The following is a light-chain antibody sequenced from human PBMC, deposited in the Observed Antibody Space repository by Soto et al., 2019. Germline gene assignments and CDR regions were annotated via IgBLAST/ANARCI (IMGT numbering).Light chain of an antibody. CDR3: QQYGSSPPYT. J-gene: IGKJ2*01. V-gene: IGKV3-20*01. CDR2: GAS. CDR1: QRVSSSY. Sequence: EIVLTQSPGTLSLSPGERATLSCRASQRVSSSYLAWYQQKPGQAPRLLIYGASSRATGIPDRFSGSGSGTDFTLTISRLEPEDFAVYSCQQYGSSPPYTFGQGTKLEIK.